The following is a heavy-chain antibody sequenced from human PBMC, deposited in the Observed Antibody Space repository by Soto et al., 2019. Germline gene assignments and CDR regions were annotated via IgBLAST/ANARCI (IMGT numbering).Heavy chain of an antibody. J-gene: IGHJ4*02. CDR2: IYYSGST. D-gene: IGHD2-2*01. Sequence: QVQLQESGPGLVKPSETLSLTCTVSGGSISSYYWSWIRQPPGKGLEWIGYIYYSGSTNYNPSLKSRVTISVDTSKNQFSLKLSSVTAADTAVYYCARGQAGCSSTSCYARGGFDYWGQGTLVTVSS. CDR3: ARGQAGCSSTSCYARGGFDY. V-gene: IGHV4-59*01. CDR1: GGSISSYY.